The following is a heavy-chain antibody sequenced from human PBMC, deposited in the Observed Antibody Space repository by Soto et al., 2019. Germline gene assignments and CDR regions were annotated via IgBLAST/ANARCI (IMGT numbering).Heavy chain of an antibody. V-gene: IGHV4-59*01. CDR1: GDSISSYY. Sequence: PSETLSLTCAVSGDSISSYYCMWIRQPPGKGLESIGYLYYGRSANYNPSLKSRVTFTRDTSAGTVYMQLSSLTSEDTAVYYCARDDSGFSGSHYIDYFNYWGQGALVTVSS. CDR3: ARDDSGFSGSHYIDYFNY. J-gene: IGHJ4*02. CDR2: LYYGRSA. D-gene: IGHD1-26*01.